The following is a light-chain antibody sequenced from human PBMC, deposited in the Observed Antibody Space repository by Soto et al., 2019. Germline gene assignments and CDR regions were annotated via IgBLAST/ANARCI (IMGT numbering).Light chain of an antibody. V-gene: IGKV3-20*01. CDR2: GAS. CDR3: QQYGSSPRT. Sequence: EIMMTQSPGTLSVTPREGATLSCTASQSVNLNLAWYQQKPGQPPRLLLYGASTRATGIPARFSGSGSGTDFTLTISRLEPEDFAVYYCQQYGSSPRTFGQGAKVDVK. CDR1: QSVNLN. J-gene: IGKJ1*01.